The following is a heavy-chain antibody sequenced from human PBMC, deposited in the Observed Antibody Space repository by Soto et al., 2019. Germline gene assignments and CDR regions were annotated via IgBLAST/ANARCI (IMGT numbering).Heavy chain of an antibody. CDR2: IKHSGST. D-gene: IGHD3-3*01. V-gene: IGHV4-34*01. CDR1: SGSLTGYY. J-gene: IGHJ6*02. Sequence: PSQTLSLTWAVYSGSLTGYYCSWIRHPPGNGLEWIGEIKHSGSTNYNPSLKSRVTISVDTSKNQFSLKLSSVTVADTAVYYCARARSLTICGVVIIKYYYGLDVWGQGTTVTVSS. CDR3: ARARSLTICGVVIIKYYYGLDV.